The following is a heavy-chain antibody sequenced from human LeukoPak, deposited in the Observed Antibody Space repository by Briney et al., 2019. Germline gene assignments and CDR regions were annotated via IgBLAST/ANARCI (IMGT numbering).Heavy chain of an antibody. D-gene: IGHD6-6*01. Sequence: ASVKVSCKASGGTFSSYAISWVRQAPGQGLEWMGRIIPILGIANYAQKFQGRVTITADKSTSTAYMELSSLRSEDTAVYYCATPKTYSSSSFNFDYWGQGTLVTVSS. V-gene: IGHV1-69*04. CDR2: IIPILGIA. CDR3: ATPKTYSSSSFNFDY. CDR1: GGTFSSYA. J-gene: IGHJ4*02.